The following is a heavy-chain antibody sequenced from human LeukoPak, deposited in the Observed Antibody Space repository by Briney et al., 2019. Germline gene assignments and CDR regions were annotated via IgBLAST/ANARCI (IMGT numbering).Heavy chain of an antibody. CDR3: ASSGWYSDHFDY. CDR2: INTDGSST. CDR1: GFTFSSYW. Sequence: GGSLRLSCAASGFTFSSYWMHWVRQAPGKGLVWVSRINTDGSSTSYADSVKGRFTISRDNAKNTLYLQMNSLRPEDTGVYYCASSGWYSDHFDYWGQGTLVTVSS. J-gene: IGHJ4*02. V-gene: IGHV3-74*01. D-gene: IGHD6-19*01.